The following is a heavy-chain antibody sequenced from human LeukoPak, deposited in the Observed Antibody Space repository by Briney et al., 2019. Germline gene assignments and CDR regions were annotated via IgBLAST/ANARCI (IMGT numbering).Heavy chain of an antibody. V-gene: IGHV3-30-3*01. D-gene: IGHD4-17*01. CDR3: ARDLGGYGDSDYYYGMDV. J-gene: IGHJ6*02. CDR2: ISYDGSNK. Sequence: PGGSLRLSCAASGFTFSSYAMHWVRQAPGKGLEWVAVISYDGSNKYYADSVKSRFTISRDNSKNTLYLQMNSLRAEDTAVYYCARDLGGYGDSDYYYGMDVWGQGTTVTVSS. CDR1: GFTFSSYA.